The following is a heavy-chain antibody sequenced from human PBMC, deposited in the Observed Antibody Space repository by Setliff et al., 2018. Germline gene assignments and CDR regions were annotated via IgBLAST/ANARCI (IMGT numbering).Heavy chain of an antibody. D-gene: IGHD2-15*01. V-gene: IGHV3-74*01. Sequence: LRLSCAASGFTFSNYYMHWVRQAPGKGLVWVSRITSDGSSTTYADSVKGRFTISRDNAKSTLYLQMNSLRAEDAAVYYCARDILGSFSYWGQGTLVTVSS. CDR1: GFTFSNYY. CDR3: ARDILGSFSY. J-gene: IGHJ4*02. CDR2: ITSDGSST.